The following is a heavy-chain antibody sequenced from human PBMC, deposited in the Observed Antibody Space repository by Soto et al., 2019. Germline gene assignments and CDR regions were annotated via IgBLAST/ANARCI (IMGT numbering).Heavy chain of an antibody. CDR2: IYHSGNT. D-gene: IGHD6-13*01. Sequence: QVQLQESGPGLVKPSETLSLTCTVSGDSITDYYWSWIRQAPGKGLEWIGFIYHSGNTNYKSSLKCRVSMSLDTSQSKFFLKLTSVTAADTAVYYCARDLGIGSSGPFDYWGQGALVTVSS. J-gene: IGHJ4*02. CDR3: ARDLGIGSSGPFDY. CDR1: GDSITDYY. V-gene: IGHV4-59*01.